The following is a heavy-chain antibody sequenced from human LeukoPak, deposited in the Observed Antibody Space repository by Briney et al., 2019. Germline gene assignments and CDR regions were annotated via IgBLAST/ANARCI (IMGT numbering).Heavy chain of an antibody. Sequence: PSETLSLTCTVSGGFIRDSGYYWGWIRQPPGKGLEWIGSIYYSGSTYYNPSLKSRVTISVDTSKNQFSLKLSSVTAADTAVCYCARVITMIVVVIKPSAFDIWGQGTMVTVSS. V-gene: IGHV4-39*01. CDR1: GGFIRDSGYY. CDR3: ARVITMIVVVIKPSAFDI. J-gene: IGHJ3*02. D-gene: IGHD3-22*01. CDR2: IYYSGST.